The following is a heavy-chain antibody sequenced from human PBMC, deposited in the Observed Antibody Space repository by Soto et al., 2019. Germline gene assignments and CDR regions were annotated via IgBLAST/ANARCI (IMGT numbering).Heavy chain of an antibody. CDR2: INPSGGST. D-gene: IGHD3-3*01. Sequence: QVQLVQSGAEVKKPGASVKVSCKASGYTFTSYYMHWVRQAPGQGLEWMGIINPSGGSTSYAQKFQGRVTMTRDTSTSTGYVELSSLRSEDTAVYDCARVFDDFWSSMDGWGKGTTVTVSS. J-gene: IGHJ6*04. V-gene: IGHV1-46*01. CDR1: GYTFTSYY. CDR3: ARVFDDFWSSMDG.